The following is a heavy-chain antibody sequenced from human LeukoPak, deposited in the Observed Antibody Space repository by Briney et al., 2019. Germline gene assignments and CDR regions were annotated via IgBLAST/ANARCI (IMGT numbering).Heavy chain of an antibody. J-gene: IGHJ5*02. CDR2: IIPIFGTA. CDR1: GGTFSSYA. V-gene: IGHV1-69*13. Sequence: ASVKVSCKASGGTFSSYAISWVRQAPGQGLEWMGGIIPIFGTANYAQKFQGRVTITADESTSTAYMELSSLRSEDTAVYYCARDSGRSYYYGSGSYYAFDPWGQGTLVTVSS. CDR3: ARDSGRSYYYGSGSYYAFDP. D-gene: IGHD3-10*01.